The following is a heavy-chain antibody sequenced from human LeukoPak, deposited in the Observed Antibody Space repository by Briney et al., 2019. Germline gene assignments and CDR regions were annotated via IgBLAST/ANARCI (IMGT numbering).Heavy chain of an antibody. D-gene: IGHD3-10*01. CDR1: GYTFTGYY. CDR3: ARDKNPPITMVRGFDY. J-gene: IGHJ4*02. Sequence: GASVTVSCKASGYTFTGYYMHWVRQAPGQGLEWMGWINPNSGGTNYAQKFQGRVTMTRDTSISTAYMELSRLRSDDTAVYYCARDKNPPITMVRGFDYWGQGTLVTVSS. V-gene: IGHV1-2*02. CDR2: INPNSGGT.